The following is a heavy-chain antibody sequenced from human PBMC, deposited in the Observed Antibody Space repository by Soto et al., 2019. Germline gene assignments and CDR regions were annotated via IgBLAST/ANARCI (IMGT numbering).Heavy chain of an antibody. CDR1: GDAINSRRYY. CDR3: ARQRPSVVTQAYFDV. V-gene: IGHV4-39*01. CDR2: IYYSGRT. J-gene: IGHJ4*02. Sequence: SETLSLTCTVTGDAINSRRYYWGWIRQPPGKGLEWLGSIYYSGRTYNNPSLRSRVSMSIDTSKDQFSLKLRSVTAADTALYFCARQRPSVVTQAYFDVWGPGSLVT. D-gene: IGHD2-21*02.